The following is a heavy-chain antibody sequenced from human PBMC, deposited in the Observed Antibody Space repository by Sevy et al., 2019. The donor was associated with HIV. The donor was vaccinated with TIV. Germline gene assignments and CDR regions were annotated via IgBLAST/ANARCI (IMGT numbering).Heavy chain of an antibody. Sequence: GGSLRLSCAVSGITVSSNYMGWVRQAPGKGLEWVAVIWYDGSNKYYADSVKGRFTISRDNSKNTLYLQMNSLRAEDTAVYYCARDVRGHDFWSGYYTDYYYYYGMDVWGQGTTVTVSS. CDR2: IWYDGSNK. J-gene: IGHJ6*02. D-gene: IGHD3-3*01. V-gene: IGHV3-33*08. CDR3: ARDVRGHDFWSGYYTDYYYYYGMDV. CDR1: GITVSSNY.